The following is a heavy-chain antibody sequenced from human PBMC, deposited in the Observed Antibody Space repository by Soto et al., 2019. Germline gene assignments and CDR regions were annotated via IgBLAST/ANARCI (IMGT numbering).Heavy chain of an antibody. CDR2: IIPMFAAS. V-gene: IGHV1-69*01. Sequence: QVKLAQSGAEVRKPGSSVKVSCGASGGSFSDFAFSWVRQAPGQGLEWMGGIIPMFAASKYAQRFQDRVTITADEATNTVYLALSSLTADDTATYYCARGGIVAVTAALSSYHDYTPYRFDSWGQGTLVTVSS. J-gene: IGHJ4*02. CDR3: ARGGIVAVTAALSSYHDYTPYRFDS. D-gene: IGHD2-15*01. CDR1: GGSFSDFA.